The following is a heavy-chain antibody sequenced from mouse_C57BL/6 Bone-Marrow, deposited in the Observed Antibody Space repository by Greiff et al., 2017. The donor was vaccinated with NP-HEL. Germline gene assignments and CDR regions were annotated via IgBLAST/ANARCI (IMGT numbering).Heavy chain of an antibody. V-gene: IGHV1-81*01. J-gene: IGHJ3*01. D-gene: IGHD1-1*01. CDR2: IYPRSGNT. Sequence: QVQLKESGAELARPGASVKLSCKASGYTFTSYGISWVKQRTGQGLEWIGEIYPRSGNTYYNEKFKGTATLTADKSSSTAYMELRSLTSEDSAVYVCARDYYGSWFAYWGQGTLVTVSA. CDR1: GYTFTSYG. CDR3: ARDYYGSWFAY.